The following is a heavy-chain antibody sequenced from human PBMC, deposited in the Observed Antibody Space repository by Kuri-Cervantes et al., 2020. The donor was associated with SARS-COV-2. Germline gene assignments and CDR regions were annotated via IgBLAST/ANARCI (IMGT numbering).Heavy chain of an antibody. J-gene: IGHJ6*03. V-gene: IGHV1-18*04. CDR1: GYTFTSYG. D-gene: IGHD2-15*01. CDR2: ISAYNGNT. Sequence: ASVKVSCKASGYTFTSYGISWVRQAPGQGLEWMGWISAYNGNTNYAQKLQGRVTMTTDTSTSTAYMELSSLRSEDTAVYYCARGHYCSGGSCYYASYYYYMDVWGKGTTVTVSS. CDR3: ARGHYCSGGSCYYASYYYYMDV.